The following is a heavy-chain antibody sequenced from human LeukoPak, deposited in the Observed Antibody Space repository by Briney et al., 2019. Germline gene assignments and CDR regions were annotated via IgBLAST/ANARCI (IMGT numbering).Heavy chain of an antibody. CDR2: LNRSSIT. V-gene: IGHV4-39*01. J-gene: IGHJ3*01. Sequence: SETLSLTCVVSGGSISSGCYYWVCNRHPPEQERKGIINLNRSSITYSNTSLKTRVTIAVDKSKNQFSLELTSVTAADTAVYYCVRNPASYYDSSGRMGAFDVWGQGTMVTVSS. D-gene: IGHD3-22*01. CDR1: GGSISSGCYY. CDR3: VRNPASYYDSSGRMGAFDV.